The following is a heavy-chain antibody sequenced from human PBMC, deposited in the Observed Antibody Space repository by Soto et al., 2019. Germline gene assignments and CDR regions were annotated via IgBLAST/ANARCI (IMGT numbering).Heavy chain of an antibody. CDR3: ARALVTANH. CDR2: ISSTSSTI. V-gene: IGHV3-48*01. D-gene: IGHD6-6*01. CDR1: GFTFSSYS. J-gene: IGHJ4*01. Sequence: PGGALRLSCAASGFTFSSYSMNWVRQAPGKGLEWVSYISSTSSTIYYVDSVKGRFTISRDNAKNSLYLQMNRLRAEDTAVYYCARALVTANHRGQRTLVTVSS.